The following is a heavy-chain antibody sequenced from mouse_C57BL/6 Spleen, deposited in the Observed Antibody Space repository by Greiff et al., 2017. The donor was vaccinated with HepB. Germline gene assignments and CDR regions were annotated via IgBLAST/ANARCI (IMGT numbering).Heavy chain of an antibody. J-gene: IGHJ1*03. V-gene: IGHV5-16*01. CDR2: INYDGSST. CDR3: ARKAYYRYFDV. D-gene: IGHD2-12*01. Sequence: EVQRVESEGGLVQPGSSMKLSCTASGFTFSDYYMAWVRQVPEKGLEWVANINYDGSSTYYLDSLKSRFIISRDNAKNILYLQMSSLKSEDTATYYCARKAYYRYFDVWGTGTTVTVSS. CDR1: GFTFSDYY.